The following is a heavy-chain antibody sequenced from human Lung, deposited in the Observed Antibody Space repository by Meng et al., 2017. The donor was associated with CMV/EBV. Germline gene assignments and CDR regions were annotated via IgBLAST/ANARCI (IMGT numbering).Heavy chain of an antibody. CDR3: ASPLGILGIVDL. J-gene: IGHJ2*01. Sequence: QLQQPEAGPGLVKPSETLSVHCTVSGGSISSSRYYWGWIRQPPGKGLEWIGSIYYSGSTYYNPSLKSRVTISVDTSKNQFSLKLSSVTAADTAVYYCASPLGILGIVDLWGRGTLVTVSS. V-gene: IGHV4-39*01. CDR2: IYYSGST. CDR1: GGSISSSRYY. D-gene: IGHD7-27*01.